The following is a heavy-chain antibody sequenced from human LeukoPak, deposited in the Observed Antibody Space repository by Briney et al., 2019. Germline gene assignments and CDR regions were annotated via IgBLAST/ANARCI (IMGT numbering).Heavy chain of an antibody. CDR3: ARGFAGSSTSYAYPFGY. V-gene: IGHV4-31*03. Sequence: PSETLSLTCTVSGGPISSGGYYWSWIRQHPGKGLEWIGYIYYSGSTYYNPSLKSRITISVDTSKNQFSLKLSSVTAADTAVYYCARGFAGSSTSYAYPFGYWGQGTLVTVSS. CDR1: GGPISSGGYY. J-gene: IGHJ4*02. D-gene: IGHD2-2*01. CDR2: IYYSGST.